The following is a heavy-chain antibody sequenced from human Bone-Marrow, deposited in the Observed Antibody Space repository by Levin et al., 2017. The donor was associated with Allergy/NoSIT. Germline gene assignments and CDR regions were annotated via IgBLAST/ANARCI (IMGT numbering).Heavy chain of an antibody. CDR3: ARAVGCSGGSCYSRGYYYYMDV. CDR1: GGTFSSYA. V-gene: IGHV1-69*06. CDR2: IIPIFGTA. J-gene: IGHJ6*03. D-gene: IGHD2-15*01. Sequence: SVKVSCKASGGTFSSYAISWVRQAPGQGLEWMGGIIPIFGTANYAQKFQGRVTITADKSTSTAYMELSSLRSEDTAVYYCARAVGCSGGSCYSRGYYYYMDVWGKGTTVTVSS.